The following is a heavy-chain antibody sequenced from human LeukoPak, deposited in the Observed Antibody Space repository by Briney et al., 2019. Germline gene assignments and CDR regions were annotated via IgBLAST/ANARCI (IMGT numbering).Heavy chain of an antibody. CDR3: AGSTYDNWFDP. CDR2: IYHSGST. V-gene: IGHV4-39*01. CDR1: GGSISSSSYY. Sequence: PSETLSLTCTVSGGSISSSSYYCGWISHPPGKGLEWIGSIYHSGSTYYNPSLKSRVTLSVETSKNQFSLKLSSVTAADTAVYYCAGSTYDNWFDPWGQGTLVTVSS. J-gene: IGHJ5*02. D-gene: IGHD2-8*01.